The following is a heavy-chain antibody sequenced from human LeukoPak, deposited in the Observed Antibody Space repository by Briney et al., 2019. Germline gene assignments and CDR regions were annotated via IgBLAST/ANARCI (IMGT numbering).Heavy chain of an antibody. J-gene: IGHJ4*02. CDR1: GYTFTGYF. V-gene: IGHV1-2*02. CDR2: INPNSGGT. Sequence: ASVKVSCKASGYTFTGYFMHWVRQAPGQGLEWMGWINPNSGGTNYAQKFQGRVTMTRDTSISTAYMELSRLRSDDTAVYYCASSGSSGFYYFDYWGQGTLVTVSS. CDR3: ASSGSSGFYYFDY. D-gene: IGHD3-22*01.